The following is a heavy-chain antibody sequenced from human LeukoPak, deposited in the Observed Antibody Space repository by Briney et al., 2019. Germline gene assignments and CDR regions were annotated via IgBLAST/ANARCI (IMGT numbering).Heavy chain of an antibody. CDR1: GDSISSGGYS. V-gene: IGHV4-30-2*02. CDR2: IYHSGST. J-gene: IGHJ3*01. Sequence: SQTLSLTCAVSGDSISSGGYSWNWIRQPPGKGLEWIGYIYHSGSTYYNPSPMSRVTISIDRSKNQFSLKLSSVTTADTAVYYCARNKNGGNSLDAFDVWGQGTVVTVSS. CDR3: ARNKNGGNSLDAFDV. D-gene: IGHD4-23*01.